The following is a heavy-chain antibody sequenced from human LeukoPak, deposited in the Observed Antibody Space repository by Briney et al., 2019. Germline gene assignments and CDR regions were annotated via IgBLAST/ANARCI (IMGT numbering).Heavy chain of an antibody. CDR1: GYTFSGYY. Sequence: ASVKVSCKASGYTFSGYYIHWVRQAPGQGLEWMGWINPNSGGTKYAQKFQGRVTMTRNTSISTAYMESSSLRYEDTAVYYCARDGDGSGSHRGYWGQGTLVTVSS. D-gene: IGHD3-10*01. J-gene: IGHJ4*02. CDR3: ARDGDGSGSHRGY. V-gene: IGHV1-2*02. CDR2: INPNSGGT.